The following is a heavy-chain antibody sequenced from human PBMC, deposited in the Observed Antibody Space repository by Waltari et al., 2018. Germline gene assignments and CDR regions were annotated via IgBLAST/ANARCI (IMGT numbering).Heavy chain of an antibody. CDR3: ARRAAITAAGPTYYMDV. CDR1: GYSISSGYY. D-gene: IGHD6-13*01. CDR2: IYQSGST. Sequence: QVQLQESGPGLVKPSETLSLTCAVSGYSISSGYYWGWLRPPPGKGLEWIGNIYQSGSTHYNPALKSRVTIAVDTSKNQFSRKLSSVTAADTAVYYCARRAAITAAGPTYYMDVWGKGTTVTVSS. J-gene: IGHJ6*03. V-gene: IGHV4-38-2*01.